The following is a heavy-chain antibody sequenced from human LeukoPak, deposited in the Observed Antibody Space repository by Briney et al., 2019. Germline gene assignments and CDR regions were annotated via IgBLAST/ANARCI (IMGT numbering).Heavy chain of an antibody. V-gene: IGHV3-23*01. Sequence: GGSLRLSCAPSGITFSSYVMRWVRQAPMKGLEWVSGISVSGAGTYYVDSVKGRFTISRDNSKNTLYLQMNSLRAEDTAVYYCGRERTSGWDAFDTWGQGTLVTVSS. J-gene: IGHJ5*02. CDR3: GRERTSGWDAFDT. D-gene: IGHD6-19*01. CDR2: ISVSGAGT. CDR1: GITFSSYV.